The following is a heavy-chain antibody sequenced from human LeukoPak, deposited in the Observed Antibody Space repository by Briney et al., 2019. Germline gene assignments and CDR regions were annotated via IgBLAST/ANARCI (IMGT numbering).Heavy chain of an antibody. J-gene: IGHJ4*02. D-gene: IGHD3-9*01. CDR3: ARDHYDILTGYFTSTYFDY. Sequence: PGGSLRLSCAASGFTFSSYAMSWVRQAPGKGLEWVSAISGSGGSTYYADSVKGRFTISRDNSKNTLYLQMNSLRAEDTAVYYCARDHYDILTGYFTSTYFDYWGQGTLVTVSS. CDR2: ISGSGGST. V-gene: IGHV3-23*01. CDR1: GFTFSSYA.